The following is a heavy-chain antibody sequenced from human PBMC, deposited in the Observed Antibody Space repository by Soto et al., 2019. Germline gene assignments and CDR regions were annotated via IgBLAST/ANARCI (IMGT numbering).Heavy chain of an antibody. Sequence: PSETLSLTCSVSGFAISRGYYWSWVRQPPGKGLEWIGSIYPSVSSYHNPSLATRLRLSIDTSKNQFTLNLTSVTAAETALYFCEREKVGTTLFDNWGQGIQVTVSS. CDR3: EREKVGTTLFDN. CDR1: GFAISRGYY. CDR2: IYPSVSS. V-gene: IGHV4-38-2*02. D-gene: IGHD1-1*01. J-gene: IGHJ4*02.